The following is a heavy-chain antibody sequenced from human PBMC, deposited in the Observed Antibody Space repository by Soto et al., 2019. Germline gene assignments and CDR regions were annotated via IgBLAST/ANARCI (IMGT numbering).Heavy chain of an antibody. J-gene: IGHJ4*02. D-gene: IGHD3-9*01. Sequence: VQLVESGGGLVRPGGSLRLSCAASGFPFDDNAMPWVRQAPGKGLEWISAITWNSVALDYADSVKGRFTISRDNAKNSLYLQMNSLRPEDTALYYCAKERVRDFDGWGQGTLVTVSS. CDR1: GFPFDDNA. CDR3: AKERVRDFDG. V-gene: IGHV3-9*01. CDR2: ITWNSVAL.